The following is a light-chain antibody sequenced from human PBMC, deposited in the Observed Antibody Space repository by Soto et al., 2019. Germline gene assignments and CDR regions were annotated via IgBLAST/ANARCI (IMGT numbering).Light chain of an antibody. CDR3: QQYGNSHT. J-gene: IGKJ2*01. CDR2: GAS. Sequence: EIVLTQSPGSLSLSPGERATLSCRASQSVSDNYLAWSQQKPGQAPRLLIYGASTRATGIPDRFSGSGSGTDFTLTITRLEPEDFAVYFCQQYGNSHTFGQGTKLEIK. CDR1: QSVSDNY. V-gene: IGKV3-20*01.